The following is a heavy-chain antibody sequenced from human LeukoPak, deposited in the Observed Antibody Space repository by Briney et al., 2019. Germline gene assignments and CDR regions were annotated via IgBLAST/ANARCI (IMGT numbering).Heavy chain of an antibody. V-gene: IGHV1-46*01. D-gene: IGHD3-22*01. CDR2: IYPRDGST. J-gene: IGHJ4*02. CDR3: AREVDYYDSRSPYAY. CDR1: GYTFTSNY. Sequence: GASVKVSCKASGYTFTSNYIHWVRQAPGQGLEWMGMIYPRDGSTSYAQKFQGRVTITADESTSTAYMELSSLRSEDTAVYYCAREVDYYDSRSPYAYWGQGTLVTVSS.